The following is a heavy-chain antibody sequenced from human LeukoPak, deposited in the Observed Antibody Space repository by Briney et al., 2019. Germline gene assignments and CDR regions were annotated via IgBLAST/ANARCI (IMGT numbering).Heavy chain of an antibody. D-gene: IGHD6-13*01. CDR3: ARAAAAGHFDY. CDR2: IGTAGDT. CDR1: GFTFSSYD. V-gene: IGHV3-13*01. Sequence: GGSLRLSCAASGFTFSSYDMLWVRQATGKGLEWVSAIGTAGDTYYPGSVKGRFTISRENAKNSLYLQMNSLRAGDTAVYYCARAAAAGHFDYWGQGTLVTVSS. J-gene: IGHJ4*02.